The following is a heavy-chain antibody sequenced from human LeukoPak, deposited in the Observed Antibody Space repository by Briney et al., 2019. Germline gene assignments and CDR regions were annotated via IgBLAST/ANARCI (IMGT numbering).Heavy chain of an antibody. D-gene: IGHD6-25*01. CDR2: IWYDGSNK. J-gene: IGHJ6*02. CDR3: ARDSSGGSYGMDV. CDR1: GFTFSSFP. Sequence: GGSLRLSCAASGFTFSSFPMPWVRQAPGKGLGWVAVIWYDGSNKYYADSVKGRFTISRDNSKNTLYLQMNSLRAEDTAVYYCARDSSGGSYGMDVWGQGTTVTVSS. V-gene: IGHV3-33*08.